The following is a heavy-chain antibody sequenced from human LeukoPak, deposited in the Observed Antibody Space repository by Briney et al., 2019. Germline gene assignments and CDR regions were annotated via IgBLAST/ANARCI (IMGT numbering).Heavy chain of an antibody. Sequence: GGSLRLSCAASGFTFNDYYMSWIRQSPGKGLEWVSYISSSGRTIYYADTVKGRFTISRDSAKNSVYLYMNSLRAEDTAVYYCASAVAAPDQDPPFDYWGQGTLVTVSS. CDR3: ASAVAAPDQDPPFDY. CDR2: ISSSGRTI. J-gene: IGHJ4*02. V-gene: IGHV3-11*01. D-gene: IGHD6-25*01. CDR1: GFTFNDYY.